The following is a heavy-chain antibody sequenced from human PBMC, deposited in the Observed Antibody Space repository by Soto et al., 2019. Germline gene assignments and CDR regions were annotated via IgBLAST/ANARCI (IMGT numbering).Heavy chain of an antibody. CDR2: IIPIFGTA. D-gene: IGHD4-17*01. CDR1: GGTFSSYA. CDR3: ARDGSGDYDGHYYYGMDV. J-gene: IGHJ6*02. V-gene: IGHV1-69*12. Sequence: QVQLVQSGAEVKKPGSSVKVSCKASGGTFSSYAISWVRQAPGQGLEWMGGIIPIFGTANYAQKFQGRVTITADESTSTAYMELRSLRSADTAVYYCARDGSGDYDGHYYYGMDVWGQGTTVTVSS.